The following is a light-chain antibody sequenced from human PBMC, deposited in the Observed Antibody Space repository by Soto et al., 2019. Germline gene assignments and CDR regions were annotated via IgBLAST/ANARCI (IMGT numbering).Light chain of an antibody. J-gene: IGKJ4*01. V-gene: IGKV4-1*01. Sequence: DIVITQCPYSVSVCLCEMASINCKSSHSVLYSSKNSNHLARHQQSPAQPPQVLIYWASTRDSRVPDRFSGSGSGTDFTLTISSLQAEDVAVYYCQQYYSTPSFGGGTKVDIK. CDR2: WAS. CDR3: QQYYSTPS. CDR1: HSVLYSSKNSNH.